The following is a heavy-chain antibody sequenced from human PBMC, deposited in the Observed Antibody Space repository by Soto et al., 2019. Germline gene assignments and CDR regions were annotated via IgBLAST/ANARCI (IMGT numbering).Heavy chain of an antibody. D-gene: IGHD6-19*01. V-gene: IGHV3-30*18. CDR2: ILYDGSKK. J-gene: IGHJ6*02. CDR1: GFTFSSYG. Sequence: QVQLVESVVGVVQPGRSLRLSCAASGFTFSSYGMQWVRQAPGKGLEWVAVILYDGSKKYYADSVKGRFTISRDNSKNTLYLQMSSLRAEDTALYYCVKDGSSGWPYFDDMDVWGQGTTVTVSS. CDR3: VKDGSSGWPYFDDMDV.